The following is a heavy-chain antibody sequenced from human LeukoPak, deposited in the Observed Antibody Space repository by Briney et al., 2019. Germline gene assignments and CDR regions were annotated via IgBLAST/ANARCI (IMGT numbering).Heavy chain of an antibody. CDR2: ISGSGGST. V-gene: IGHV3-23*01. CDR1: GFTFSSYA. D-gene: IGHD3-16*02. CDR3: AKDHYDYVWGSYRADY. J-gene: IGHJ4*02. Sequence: GGSLRLSCAASGFTFSSYAMSWVRQAPGKGLEWVSAISGSGGSTYYADSVKGRFTISRDNSKNTLYLQMNSLRAEDTAVYYCAKDHYDYVWGSYRADYWGQGTLVTVSS.